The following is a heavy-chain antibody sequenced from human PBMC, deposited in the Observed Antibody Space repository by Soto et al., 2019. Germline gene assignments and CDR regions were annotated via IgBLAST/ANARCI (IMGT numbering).Heavy chain of an antibody. CDR2: IYYSGST. V-gene: IGHV4-4*02. J-gene: IGHJ6*02. D-gene: IGHD6-13*01. Sequence: QMQLQESGAGLVKPSGTLSLTCGVSGDTFSGGNWWSWVRQPPGKGLEWIGEIYYSGSTNLNPSLKSRVTISIDKSKNQFSLNLTSVTAADTAVYYCARVKRPCNSIWYDGMDVWGQGTTVTVSS. CDR3: ARVKRPCNSIWYDGMDV. CDR1: GDTFSGGNW.